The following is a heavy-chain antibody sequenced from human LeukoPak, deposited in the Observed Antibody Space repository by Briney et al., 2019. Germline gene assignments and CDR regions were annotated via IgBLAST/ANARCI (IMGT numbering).Heavy chain of an antibody. J-gene: IGHJ6*03. Sequence: PSETLSLTCAVYGGSFSGYYWSWIRQPLGKGLEWIGEINHSGSINYNPSLKSRVTISVDTSKNQFSLKLSSVTAADTAVYYCARLTKNDSGSFRFGKKKRGYMDVWGKGTTVTISS. V-gene: IGHV4-34*01. CDR2: INHSGSI. CDR3: ARLTKNDSGSFRFGKKKRGYMDV. CDR1: GGSFSGYY. D-gene: IGHD3-10*01.